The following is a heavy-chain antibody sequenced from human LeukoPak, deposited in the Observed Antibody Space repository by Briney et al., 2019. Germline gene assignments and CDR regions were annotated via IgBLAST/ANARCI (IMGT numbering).Heavy chain of an antibody. V-gene: IGHV3-66*01. CDR3: ARDRGLTGYSPTRFDP. CDR2: IYSGGST. D-gene: IGHD3-9*01. CDR1: GFTVSSNY. J-gene: IGHJ5*02. Sequence: PGGSLRLSCAASGFTVSSNYMSWVRQAPGKGLEWVSVIYSGGSTYYADSVKGRFTISRDNSKNTLYLQMNSLRAEDTAVYYCARDRGLTGYSPTRFDPWGQGTLVTVSS.